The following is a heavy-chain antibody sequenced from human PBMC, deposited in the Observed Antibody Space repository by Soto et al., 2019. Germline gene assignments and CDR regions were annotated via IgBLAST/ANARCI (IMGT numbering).Heavy chain of an antibody. D-gene: IGHD7-27*01. CDR3: AGGPPCWGFDF. CDR1: GYTFTSND. V-gene: IGHV1-8*01. J-gene: IGHJ4*02. CDR2: MSPKSGDT. Sequence: QVQLVQSGAEVKKPGASVKVSCKGSGYTFTSNDINWVRQATGQGFEWMGWMSPKSGDTGYSQKFQGRVTMTRDTARSTADVELSSLRSEDTAVYYCAGGPPCWGFDFWGQGTLVTVSS.